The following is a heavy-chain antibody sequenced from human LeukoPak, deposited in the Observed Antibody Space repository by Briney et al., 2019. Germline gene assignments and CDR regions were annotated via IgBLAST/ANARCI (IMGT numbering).Heavy chain of an antibody. V-gene: IGHV3-7*03. CDR1: GFIFSNYW. J-gene: IGHJ4*02. CDR2: IKQDGSEK. D-gene: IGHD6-13*01. Sequence: GGSLRLSCAASGFIFSNYWMSWVRQAPGKGLEWVANIKQDGSEKYYVDSVKGRSTISRDDAKNSLYLQMNSLRAEDTAVYYCARPPRYSSSWLDCWGQGALVTVSS. CDR3: ARPPRYSSSWLDC.